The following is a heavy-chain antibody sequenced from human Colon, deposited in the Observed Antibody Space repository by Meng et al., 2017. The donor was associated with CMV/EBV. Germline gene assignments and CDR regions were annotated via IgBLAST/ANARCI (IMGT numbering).Heavy chain of an antibody. J-gene: IGHJ5*02. Sequence: GGSLRLSCAAFGFTFSSYAMSWVRRAPGKGLEWVSAISGSGGSTYYADSVKGRFTISRDNSKNTLYLQMNSLRAEDTAVYYCAKCEWLSSHWFDPWGQGTLVTVSS. CDR2: ISGSGGST. V-gene: IGHV3-23*01. D-gene: IGHD3-3*01. CDR1: GFTFSSYA. CDR3: AKCEWLSSHWFDP.